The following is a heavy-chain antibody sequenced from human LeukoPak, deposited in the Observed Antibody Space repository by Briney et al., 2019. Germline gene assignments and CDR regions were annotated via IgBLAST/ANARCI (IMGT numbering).Heavy chain of an antibody. CDR1: GFTFSSYA. J-gene: IGHJ6*02. CDR3: ARGTMVRGVITSYYYGMDV. Sequence: PGGSLRLSCAASGFTFSSYAMSWVRQAPGKGLEWVAVIYSGGSTYYADSVKGRFTISRDNSKNTLYLQMNSLRAEDTAVYYCARGTMVRGVITSYYYGMDVWGQGTTVTVSS. D-gene: IGHD3-10*01. CDR2: IYSGGST. V-gene: IGHV3-66*01.